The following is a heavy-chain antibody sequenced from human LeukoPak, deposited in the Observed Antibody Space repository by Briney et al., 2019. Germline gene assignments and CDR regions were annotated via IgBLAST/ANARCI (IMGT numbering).Heavy chain of an antibody. Sequence: PGGSLRLSCTASGFTLTYYGMNWVRQAPGKGLEWLSYISSASSTMYYADSVKGRFIISRDDAKNSLYLQMNTLRAEDTAVYYCARDLLYYYDSSGSDYFDYWGQGTLVTVSS. CDR3: ARDLLYYYDSSGSDYFDY. CDR1: GFTLTYYG. J-gene: IGHJ4*02. CDR2: ISSASSTM. D-gene: IGHD3-22*01. V-gene: IGHV3-48*04.